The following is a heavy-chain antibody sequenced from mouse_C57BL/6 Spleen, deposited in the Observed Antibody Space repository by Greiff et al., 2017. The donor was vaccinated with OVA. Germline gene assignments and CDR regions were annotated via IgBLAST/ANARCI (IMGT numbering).Heavy chain of an antibody. CDR2: ISNLAYSI. D-gene: IGHD6-2*01. V-gene: IGHV5-15*04. CDR1: GFTFSDYG. CDR3: ARHDGVSYAMDY. J-gene: IGHJ4*01. Sequence: EVKLVESGGGLVQPGGSLKLSCAASGFTFSDYGMAWVRQAPRKGPEWVAFISNLAYSIYYADTVTGRFTISRENAKNTLYLEMSSLRSEDTAMYYCARHDGVSYAMDYWGQGTSVTVSS.